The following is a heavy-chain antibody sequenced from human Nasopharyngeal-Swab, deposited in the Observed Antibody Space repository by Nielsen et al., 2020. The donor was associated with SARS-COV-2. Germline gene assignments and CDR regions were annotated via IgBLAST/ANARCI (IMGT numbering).Heavy chain of an antibody. CDR2: ISGSGGST. CDR3: AKDSVPGGAFDI. Sequence: GESLKISCAASRFTFSSYAMSWVRQAPGKGLEWVSAISGSGGSTYYADSVKGRFTISRDNSKNTLYLQMNSLRAEDTAVYYCAKDSVPGGAFDIWGQGTMVTVSS. CDR1: RFTFSSYA. J-gene: IGHJ3*02. V-gene: IGHV3-23*01. D-gene: IGHD3-10*01.